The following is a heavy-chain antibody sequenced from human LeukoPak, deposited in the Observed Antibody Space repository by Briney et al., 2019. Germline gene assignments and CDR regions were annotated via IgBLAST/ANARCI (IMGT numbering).Heavy chain of an antibody. CDR1: GFTFRRYA. Sequence: PGGSLRLSCAASGFTFRRYAMSWVRQAPGKGLEWISVISENGGRTYYADSVKGRFTISRDNSKNTLFLQMNSLRAEDTAIYFCAKDMIFGVVINNWFDPWGQGALVTVSS. CDR3: AKDMIFGVVINNWFDP. V-gene: IGHV3-23*01. CDR2: ISENGGRT. D-gene: IGHD3/OR15-3a*01. J-gene: IGHJ5*02.